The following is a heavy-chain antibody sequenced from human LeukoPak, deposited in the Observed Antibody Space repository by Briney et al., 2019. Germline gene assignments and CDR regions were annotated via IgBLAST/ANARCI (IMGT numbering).Heavy chain of an antibody. D-gene: IGHD4-17*01. V-gene: IGHV3-7*03. CDR2: INHNGNVN. Sequence: QPGGSLRLSCAASGFTFSSYWMNWARQAPGKGLEWVASINHNGNVNYYVDSVKGRFTISRDNAKNSLYLQMSNLRAEDTAVYYCAKAPPYGDYGQFDYWGQGTLVTVSS. J-gene: IGHJ4*02. CDR1: GFTFSSYW. CDR3: AKAPPYGDYGQFDY.